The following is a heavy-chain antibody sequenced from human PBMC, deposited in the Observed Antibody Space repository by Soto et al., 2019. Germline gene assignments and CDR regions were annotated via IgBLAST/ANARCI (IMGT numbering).Heavy chain of an antibody. D-gene: IGHD1-1*01. CDR2: IIPFLGVT. CDR1: GGTFSPYT. V-gene: IGHV1-69*08. Sequence: QVHLVQSGAEVKKPGSSVKVSCKASGGTFSPYTINWVRQAPGQGLEWMGRIIPFLGVTNHAQKFQDRVKITTDKWTSTAYLEFRSLRSEATAVYYCTRDWKSSVSTWESGGHWGQGTLVSVSS. J-gene: IGHJ4*02. CDR3: TRDWKSSVSTWESGGH.